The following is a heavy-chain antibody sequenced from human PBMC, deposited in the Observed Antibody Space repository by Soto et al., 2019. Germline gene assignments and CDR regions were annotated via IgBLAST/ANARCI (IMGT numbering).Heavy chain of an antibody. CDR3: ARGTTVGY. J-gene: IGHJ4*02. CDR2: ISYDGSKK. V-gene: IGHV3-30-3*01. D-gene: IGHD4-17*01. CDR1: GFTFSSYA. Sequence: QVQLVESGGGVVQPGRSLRLSCAASGFTFSSYAMHWVRQAPGKGLEWVAVISYDGSKKYYADSVKGRFTISRDNSKNTLYLQMNSLRAEDTAVYYCARGTTVGYWGQGTLVTVSS.